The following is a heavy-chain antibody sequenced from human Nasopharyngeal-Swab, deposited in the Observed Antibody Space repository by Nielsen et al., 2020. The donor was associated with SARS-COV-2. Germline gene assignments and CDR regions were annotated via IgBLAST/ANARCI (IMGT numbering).Heavy chain of an antibody. J-gene: IGHJ4*02. CDR3: ASSPFITVMERALDH. V-gene: IGHV3-48*03. Sequence: GGSLRLSCEASRMMFSDYEINWVRQAPGKGLEWVSYISSSGSTTYYADSVKGRFTISRDNTKNSLFLQMNSLSAEDTAVYYCASSPFITVMERALDHWGQGTLVTVSS. CDR1: RMMFSDYE. CDR2: ISSSGSTT. D-gene: IGHD3-22*01.